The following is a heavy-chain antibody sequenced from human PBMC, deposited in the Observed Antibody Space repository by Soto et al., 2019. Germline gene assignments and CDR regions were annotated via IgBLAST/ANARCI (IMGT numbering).Heavy chain of an antibody. D-gene: IGHD5-18*01. J-gene: IGHJ4*02. V-gene: IGHV4-39*01. CDR3: ARQSQGYSYGYVIEYFDY. CDR2: IYYSGST. CDR1: GGSISSSSYY. Sequence: SSETLSLTCTVSGGSISSSSYYWGWIRQPPGKGLEWIGSIYYSGSTYYNPSLKSRVTISVDTSKNQFSLKLSSVTAADTAVYYCARQSQGYSYGYVIEYFDYWGQGTLVTVSS.